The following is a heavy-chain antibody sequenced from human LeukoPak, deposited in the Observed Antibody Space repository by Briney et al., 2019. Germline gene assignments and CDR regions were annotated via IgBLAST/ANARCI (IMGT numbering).Heavy chain of an antibody. CDR3: ARQSSGWYFLDY. J-gene: IGHJ4*02. CDR1: GYTFTGYY. Sequence: ASVTVSCKASGYTFTGYYMRWARQAPGQGLEWMGWINPNSGGTNYAQKFQGRVTMTRDTSISAAYMELSRLRSDDTAVYYCARQSSGWYFLDYWGQGTLVTVSS. V-gene: IGHV1-2*02. CDR2: INPNSGGT. D-gene: IGHD6-19*01.